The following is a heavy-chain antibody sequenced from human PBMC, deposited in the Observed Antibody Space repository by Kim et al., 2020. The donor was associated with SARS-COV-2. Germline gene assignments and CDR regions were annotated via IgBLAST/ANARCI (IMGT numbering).Heavy chain of an antibody. CDR1: EFSVNINY. CDR3: VMWKDF. V-gene: IGHV3-53*01. Sequence: GGSLRLSCAASEFSVNINYMGWVRQAPGKGLEWVSLIHSAGTTYYADSVKGRFTISSDKSKNTLYLQMNSLRPDDTGIYYCVMWKDFWGQGTLITVSS. CDR2: IHSAGTT. J-gene: IGHJ4*02. D-gene: IGHD1-1*01.